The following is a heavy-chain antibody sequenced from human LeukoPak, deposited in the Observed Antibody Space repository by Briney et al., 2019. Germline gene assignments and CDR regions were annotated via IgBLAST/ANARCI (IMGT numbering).Heavy chain of an antibody. Sequence: GGSLRLSCAASGFTFRRDEMNGVRQAPGGGLGRGSYISRSGSNIYYADSVNGRFTTSRDNAKNSLYLQMNSLRAEATAVYYCARGPQRPLPIPAAIPVMDVWGQGTTVTVSS. J-gene: IGHJ6*02. V-gene: IGHV3-48*03. CDR2: ISRSGSNI. CDR3: ARGPQRPLPIPAAIPVMDV. CDR1: GFTFRRDE. D-gene: IGHD2-2*01.